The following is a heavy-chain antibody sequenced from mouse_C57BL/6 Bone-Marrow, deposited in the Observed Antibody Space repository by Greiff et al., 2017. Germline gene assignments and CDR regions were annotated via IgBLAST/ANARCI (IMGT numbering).Heavy chain of an antibody. CDR1: GFSFNTYA. V-gene: IGHV10-1*01. J-gene: IGHJ4*01. Sequence: DVQLVESGGGLVQPKGSLKLSCAASGFSFNTYAMNWVRQAPGKGLEWVARIRSKSNNYATYYADSVKDRFTISRDDSESMLYLQMNNLKTEDTAMYYCVRQGYYYAMDYWGQGTSVTVSS. CDR2: IRSKSNNYAT. CDR3: VRQGYYYAMDY.